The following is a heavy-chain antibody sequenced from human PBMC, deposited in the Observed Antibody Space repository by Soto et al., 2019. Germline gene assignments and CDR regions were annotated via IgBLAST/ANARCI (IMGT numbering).Heavy chain of an antibody. CDR3: ARVPGMELLDH. CDR1: GYTFTGYY. V-gene: IGHV1-2*02. D-gene: IGHD1-7*01. J-gene: IGHJ4*02. Sequence: QVQLVQSGAEVKKPGASVKVSCKASGYTFTGYYLHWVRQAPGQGLEWVAWINPISGGTKYAQKFHGRVTVTRDTSISTAYMELSRLRSDDTAVYYCARVPGMELLDHGGQGTLVSVSS. CDR2: INPISGGT.